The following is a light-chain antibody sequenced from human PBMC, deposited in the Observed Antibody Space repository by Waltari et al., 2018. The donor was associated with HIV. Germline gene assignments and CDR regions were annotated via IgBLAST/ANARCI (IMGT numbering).Light chain of an antibody. CDR2: EVS. Sequence: QSALTQPPSASGSPGQSVTISCTGTSSDVGGYNYFSWYQQHPGKAPKLMIYEVSKRPSGVPDRFSGSKSGNTASLTVSGLQAEDEADYYCSSYAGSKDVVFGGGTKLTVL. V-gene: IGLV2-8*01. CDR3: SSYAGSKDVV. CDR1: SSDVGGYNY. J-gene: IGLJ2*01.